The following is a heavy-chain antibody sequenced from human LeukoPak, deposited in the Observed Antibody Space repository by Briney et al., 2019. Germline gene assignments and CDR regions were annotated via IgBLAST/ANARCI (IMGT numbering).Heavy chain of an antibody. V-gene: IGHV3-23*01. CDR1: GFTFSSYA. CDR3: ATMGYDFWSGYWPDY. J-gene: IGHJ4*02. D-gene: IGHD3-3*01. Sequence: GGSLRLSCAASGFTFSSYAMSWVRQAPGKGLEWVSTISGSGGSTDYADSVKGRFTISRDNSKHTLYLQMDSLGAEDTAEYYCATMGYDFWSGYWPDYWGQGTLVTVSS. CDR2: ISGSGGST.